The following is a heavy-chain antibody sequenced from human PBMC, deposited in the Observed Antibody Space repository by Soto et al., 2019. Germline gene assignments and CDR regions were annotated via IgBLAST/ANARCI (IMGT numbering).Heavy chain of an antibody. Sequence: QVHLVQSGSEVKTAGAAVKVSCKASGYTFSDYGVSWVRQAPGQVLEWMGWINVYSGTTNYLPKFQGRVTMTTDTSTRTLYMELRDLRSEDTAVYYCARGRGGYLSSSGHTHNYLDYWGQGTLVTVSS. J-gene: IGHJ4*02. CDR1: GYTFSDYG. V-gene: IGHV1-18*01. CDR3: ARGRGGYLSSSGHTHNYLDY. CDR2: INVYSGTT. D-gene: IGHD3-22*01.